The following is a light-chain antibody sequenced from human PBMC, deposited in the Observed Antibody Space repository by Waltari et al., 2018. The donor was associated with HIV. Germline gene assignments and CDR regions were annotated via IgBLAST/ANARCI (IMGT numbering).Light chain of an antibody. V-gene: IGLV1-40*01. J-gene: IGLJ2*01. Sequence: QSVLTQPPSVSGAPGQRVTLSCPGSDPTIGTHDVHWYQQPPGTAPQLLIYNNNNRPSGVPDRFSASKSGTSASLAITGLQPEDETDYYCQSYDSSLSASVFGGGTKLTVL. CDR1: DPTIGTHD. CDR2: NNN. CDR3: QSYDSSLSASV.